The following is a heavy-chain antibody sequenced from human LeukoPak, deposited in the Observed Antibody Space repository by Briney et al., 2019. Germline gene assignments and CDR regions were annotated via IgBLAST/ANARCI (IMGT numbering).Heavy chain of an antibody. V-gene: IGHV4-30-2*01. J-gene: IGHJ4*02. CDR1: RVSISSSDDY. D-gene: IGHD3-10*01. CDR3: ARDRLWFGERYLDY. CDR2: ISRRGSI. Sequence: SETLSLTCTVSRVSISSSDDYWNWIRQPPGKGLEWIGYISRRGSIYYNPSLRSRVTISVDKSKNQFSLRLSSVTAADTAVYYCARDRLWFGERYLDYWGQGTLVTVSS.